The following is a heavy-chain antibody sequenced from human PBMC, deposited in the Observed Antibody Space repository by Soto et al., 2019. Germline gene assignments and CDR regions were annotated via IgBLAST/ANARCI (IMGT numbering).Heavy chain of an antibody. V-gene: IGHV4-39*01. D-gene: IGHD6-6*01. CDR1: SASLSSSTYY. J-gene: IGHJ4*02. CDR3: ASSSPFHY. CDR2: IYYSGNT. Sequence: PSETLSLTCSASSASLSSSTYYWSWIRRPPGRGPEWIGSIYYSGNTYYKPSLKSRVSISIDTSRNQFSLKLTSVAAADTGVYYCASSSPFHYWGPGILVTVSS.